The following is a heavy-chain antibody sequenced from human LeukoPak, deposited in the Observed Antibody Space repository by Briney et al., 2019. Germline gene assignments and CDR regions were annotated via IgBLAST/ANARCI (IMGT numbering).Heavy chain of an antibody. CDR1: GFTFSSYG. D-gene: IGHD4-17*01. CDR3: ASDTVTTSGGMDV. CDR2: ISSSSSYI. J-gene: IGHJ6*04. Sequence: GGSLRLSCAASGFTFSSYGMHWVRQAPGKGLEWVSSISSSSSYIYYADSVKGRFTISRDNAKNSLYLQMNSLRAEDTAVYYCASDTVTTSGGMDVWGKGTTVTVSS. V-gene: IGHV3-21*01.